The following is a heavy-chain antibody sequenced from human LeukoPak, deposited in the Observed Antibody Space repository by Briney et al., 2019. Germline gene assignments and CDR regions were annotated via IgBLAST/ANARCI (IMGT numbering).Heavy chain of an antibody. CDR2: SNPNSGGT. CDR3: AVGTQLDY. J-gene: IGHJ4*02. Sequence: GASVKVSCKASGYTFTDYYIHWVRRAPGQGPEWMGWSNPNSGGTRYAQKFQGRVTMTRDTSISTAYMELSRLRYDDTAVFYCAVGTQLDYWGQGTLVTVSS. V-gene: IGHV1-2*02. CDR1: GYTFTDYY. D-gene: IGHD5-18*01.